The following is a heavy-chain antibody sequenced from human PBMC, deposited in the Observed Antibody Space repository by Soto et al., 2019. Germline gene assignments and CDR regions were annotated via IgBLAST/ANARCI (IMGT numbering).Heavy chain of an antibody. Sequence: EVQLLESGGGLVQPGGSLRLSCAASGFTFSSYAMSWVRQAPGKGLEWVSAISGSGGSTYYADSVKGRFTISRDNSKNTLYLQMNSLRAEDTAVDYFAKGRTAKRYGDYAWYWGQGTLVTVSS. D-gene: IGHD4-17*01. CDR1: GFTFSSYA. CDR2: ISGSGGST. CDR3: AKGRTAKRYGDYAWY. V-gene: IGHV3-23*01. J-gene: IGHJ4*02.